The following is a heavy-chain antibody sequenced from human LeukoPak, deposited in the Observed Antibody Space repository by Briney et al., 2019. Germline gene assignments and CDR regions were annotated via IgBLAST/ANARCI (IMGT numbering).Heavy chain of an antibody. CDR1: GYSISSGYY. D-gene: IGHD6-13*01. CDR2: IYHSGST. CDR3: ARVIRQQLGIDY. J-gene: IGHJ4*02. V-gene: IGHV4-38-2*02. Sequence: SETLSLTCTVSGYSISSGYYWGWIRQPPGKGLEWIGSIYHSGSTYYNPSLKSRVTISVDKSKNQFSLKLSSVTAADTAVYYCARVIRQQLGIDYWGQGTLVTVSS.